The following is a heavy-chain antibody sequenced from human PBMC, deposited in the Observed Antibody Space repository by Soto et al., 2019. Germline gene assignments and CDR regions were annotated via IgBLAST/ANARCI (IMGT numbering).Heavy chain of an antibody. CDR1: GITVSSNF. CDR3: ARLVAAVPGHYFFDY. CDR2: IHSGGST. V-gene: IGHV3-66*04. J-gene: IGHJ4*02. Sequence: EVQLVESGGGLVQPGGSLRLSCEASGITVSSNFMTWVRQAPGKGLEGVSVIHSGGSTYSANSVKGRITISTDNSKNTVYLQMNSLRAEDTAVYYCARLVAAVPGHYFFDYCGQGTLVTVSS.